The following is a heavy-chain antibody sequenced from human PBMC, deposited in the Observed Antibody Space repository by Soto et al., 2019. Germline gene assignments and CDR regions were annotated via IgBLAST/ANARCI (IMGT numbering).Heavy chain of an antibody. D-gene: IGHD6-6*01. J-gene: IGHJ1*01. CDR1: GFTFSSNW. Sequence: GGSLRLSCAASGFTFSSNWMQWVRRGPGKGLVWLSRINADGSETNYEDSVAGRFTISRDNPKNTLYLQMNSLRAEDSAMYYRPTARKDFWGQGTVVTVSS. CDR3: PTARKDF. CDR2: INADGSET. V-gene: IGHV3-74*01.